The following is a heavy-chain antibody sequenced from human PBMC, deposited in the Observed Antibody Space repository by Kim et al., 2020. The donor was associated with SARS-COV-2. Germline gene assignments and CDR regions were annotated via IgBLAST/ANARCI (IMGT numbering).Heavy chain of an antibody. Sequence: ADYVKGLYTLSRDDPKNTLYLHMNSLRAEDTAVYYCARDRYSGYEYHFDYWGQGTLVTVSS. J-gene: IGHJ4*02. CDR3: ARDRYSGYEYHFDY. V-gene: IGHV3-33*01. D-gene: IGHD5-12*01.